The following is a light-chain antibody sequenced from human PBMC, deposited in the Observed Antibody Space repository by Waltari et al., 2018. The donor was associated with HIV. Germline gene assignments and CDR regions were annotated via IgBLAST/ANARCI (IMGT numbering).Light chain of an antibody. J-gene: IGLJ2*01. Sequence: QSALTQPASVSGSPGQSITISCTGTGSDVGSYNLVSWDQQYPGKAPKLIIYEGSKRTSWISNRVSGSQSGNTASLTISGLQAEDEADYYCCSYAVSSTSVIFGGGTKLTVL. CDR1: GSDVGSYNL. CDR2: EGS. V-gene: IGLV2-23*01. CDR3: CSYAVSSTSVI.